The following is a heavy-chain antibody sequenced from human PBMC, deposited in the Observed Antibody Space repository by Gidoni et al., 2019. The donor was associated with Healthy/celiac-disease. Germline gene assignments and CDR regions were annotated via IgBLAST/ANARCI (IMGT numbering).Heavy chain of an antibody. CDR1: GFTFSRYA. V-gene: IGHV3-30-3*01. Sequence: QAQLVESGGGVVQPGTSLRLSCAASGFTFSRYAMHCGRQAPGKGLEWVAVISYGGSNKYYADCMKGRFTISRDNSKNTLDLQMNRLRAEDTAVYDWARGVLVGWYGGGDCNSDAFDIWGQGTMVTVSS. CDR3: ARGVLVGWYGGGDCNSDAFDI. CDR2: ISYGGSNK. J-gene: IGHJ3*02. D-gene: IGHD2-21*02.